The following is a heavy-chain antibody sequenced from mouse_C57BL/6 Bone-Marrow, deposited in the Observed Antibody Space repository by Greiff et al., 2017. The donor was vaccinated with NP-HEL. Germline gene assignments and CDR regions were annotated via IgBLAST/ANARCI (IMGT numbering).Heavy chain of an antibody. CDR3: AGYYGSSYGYYYAMDY. V-gene: IGHV1-26*01. CDR1: GYTFTDYY. D-gene: IGHD1-1*01. J-gene: IGHJ4*01. Sequence: VQLQQSGPELVKPGASVKISCKASGYTFTDYYMNWVKQSHGKSLEWIGDINPNNGGTSYNQKFKGKATLTVDKSSSTAYMELRSLTSEDSAVYYCAGYYGSSYGYYYAMDYWGQGTSVTVSS. CDR2: INPNNGGT.